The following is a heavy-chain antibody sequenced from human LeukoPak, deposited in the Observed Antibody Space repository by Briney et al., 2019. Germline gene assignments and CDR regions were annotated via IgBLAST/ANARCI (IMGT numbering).Heavy chain of an antibody. D-gene: IGHD4-17*01. J-gene: IGHJ4*02. CDR2: ISYDGSNK. Sequence: GGSLRLSCAASGFTFSSYGMHWVRQAPGKGLEWVAVISYDGSNKYYADSVKGRFTISRDNSKNTLYLQMNSLRAEDTAVYYCARDKYGAYFDSWGQGTLVTVSS. CDR1: GFTFSSYG. CDR3: ARDKYGAYFDS. V-gene: IGHV3-30*03.